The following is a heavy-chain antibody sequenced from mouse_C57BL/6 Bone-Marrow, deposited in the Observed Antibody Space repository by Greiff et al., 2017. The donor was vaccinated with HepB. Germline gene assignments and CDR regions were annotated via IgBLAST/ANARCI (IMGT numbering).Heavy chain of an antibody. V-gene: IGHV5-15*01. CDR1: GFTFSDYG. Sequence: EVKLVESGGGLVQPGGSLKLSCAASGFTFSDYGMAWVRQAPRKGPEWVAFISNLAYSIYYADTVTGRFTSSRENAKNTRYLEMSSLRSEDTAMYYCARQYGSSYDFDYWGQGTTLTVSS. CDR3: ARQYGSSYDFDY. J-gene: IGHJ2*01. CDR2: ISNLAYSI. D-gene: IGHD1-1*01.